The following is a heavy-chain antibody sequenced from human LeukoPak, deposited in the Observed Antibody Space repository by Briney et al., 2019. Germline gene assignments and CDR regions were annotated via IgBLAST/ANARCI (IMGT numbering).Heavy chain of an antibody. V-gene: IGHV1-18*01. CDR2: ISAYNGNT. J-gene: IGHJ4*02. Sequence: ASVKVSCKASGYTFTSYGISWVRQAPGQGLEWMGWISAYNGNTNYAQKLQGRVTMTTDTSTSTAYMELRSLRSDDTAVYYCARGDYYGDYVNYFDYWGQGTLVTVSS. CDR1: GYTFTSYG. CDR3: ARGDYYGDYVNYFDY. D-gene: IGHD4-17*01.